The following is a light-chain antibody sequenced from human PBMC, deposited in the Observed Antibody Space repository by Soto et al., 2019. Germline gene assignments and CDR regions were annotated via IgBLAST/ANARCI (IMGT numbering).Light chain of an antibody. J-gene: IGLJ1*01. CDR1: SSDVGGYNY. V-gene: IGLV2-14*01. Sequence: QSALTQPASVSGSPGRSITISCTGTSSDVGGYNYVSWYQQHPGKAPKLMIYEVSNRPSGVSNRFSGSKSGNTASLTISGLQAEDEADYYCCSYTYSSTRVFGTGTKLTVL. CDR2: EVS. CDR3: CSYTYSSTRV.